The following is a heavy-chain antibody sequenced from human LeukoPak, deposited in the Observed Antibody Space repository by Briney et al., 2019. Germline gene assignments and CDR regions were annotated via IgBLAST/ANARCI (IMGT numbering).Heavy chain of an antibody. J-gene: IGHJ4*02. CDR2: IKQDESER. CDR3: ARKLHN. Sequence: GGSLRLSCAASGFTFSDYYMSWIRQAPGKGLEWVANIKQDESERYYVDSVKGRFTISRDNSKNSLYLQMNRLRVEDTAIYYCARKLHNWGQGTLVTVSS. V-gene: IGHV3-7*03. CDR1: GFTFSDYY.